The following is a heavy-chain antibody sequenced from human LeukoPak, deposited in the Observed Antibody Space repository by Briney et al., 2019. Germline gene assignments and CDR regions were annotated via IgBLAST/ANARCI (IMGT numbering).Heavy chain of an antibody. D-gene: IGHD2-2*01. CDR1: GVSISSGDYY. V-gene: IGHV4-61*02. CDR3: ASNIVVVPDNWFDP. CDR2: IYTSGST. Sequence: SETLSLTCTVSGVSISSGDYYWSWIRQPAGKGLEWIGRIYTSGSTNYNPSLKSRVTISVDTSKNQFSLKLSSVTAADTAVYYCASNIVVVPDNWFDPWGQGTLVTVSS. J-gene: IGHJ5*02.